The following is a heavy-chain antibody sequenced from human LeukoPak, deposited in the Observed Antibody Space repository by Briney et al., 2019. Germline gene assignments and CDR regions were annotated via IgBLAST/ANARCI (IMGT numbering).Heavy chain of an antibody. CDR2: ITSDGHVE. CDR3: ARDALNGPFVISLDY. V-gene: IGHV3-48*03. J-gene: IGHJ4*02. CDR1: GFSFASYG. Sequence: PGGSLRLSCAASGFSFASYGRNWVRQAPGKGLEWVSHITSDGHVETYVDSVRGRFTMSRDNAKDLLFLQMNGLRAEDTAVYYCARDALNGPFVISLDYWGQGALVTVSS. D-gene: IGHD3-9*01.